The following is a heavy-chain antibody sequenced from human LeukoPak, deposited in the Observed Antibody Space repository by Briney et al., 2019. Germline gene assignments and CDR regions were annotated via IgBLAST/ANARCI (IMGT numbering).Heavy chain of an antibody. CDR3: AKYYDFWSGYYDI. CDR2: IYTSGSP. CDR1: GGSISGYY. V-gene: IGHV4-4*07. J-gene: IGHJ3*02. D-gene: IGHD3-3*01. Sequence: SETLSLTCSVSGGSISGYYWSWIRQPAGKGLEWIGRIYTSGSPNYNPALKSRVTMSIDTSKNQFSLKLSSVTAADTAVYYCAKYYDFWSGYYDIWGQGTMVTVSS.